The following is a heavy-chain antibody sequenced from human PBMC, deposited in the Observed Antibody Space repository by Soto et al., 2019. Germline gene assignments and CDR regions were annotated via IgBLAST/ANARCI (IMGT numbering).Heavy chain of an antibody. CDR1: GYTFTHYG. V-gene: IGHV1-18*04. Sequence: QIQLVQSGAEMKKPGASVKVSCKPSGYTFTHYGVSWLRQAPGQGLEWMGWISAYNGNTHYAHKFQGRGALTTDTAPSTAYMALSGLSPDDTAVYYCAMDVPRSGVPVWDYWGQGTDVTVSS. D-gene: IGHD2-15*01. J-gene: IGHJ4*02. CDR3: AMDVPRSGVPVWDY. CDR2: ISAYNGNT.